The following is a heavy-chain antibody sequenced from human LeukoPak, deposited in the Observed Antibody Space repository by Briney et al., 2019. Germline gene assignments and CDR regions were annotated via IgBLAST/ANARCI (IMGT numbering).Heavy chain of an antibody. J-gene: IGHJ3*02. CDR3: ARPLGFGELLDAFDI. CDR1: GGSISSSSYY. V-gene: IGHV4-39*01. Sequence: PSETLSLTCTVSGGSISSSSYYWGWIRQPSGKGLEWIGSIYYSGSTYYNPSLKSRVTISVDTSKNQFSLKLSSVTAADTAVYYCARPLGFGELLDAFDIWGQGTMVTVSS. CDR2: IYYSGST. D-gene: IGHD3-10*01.